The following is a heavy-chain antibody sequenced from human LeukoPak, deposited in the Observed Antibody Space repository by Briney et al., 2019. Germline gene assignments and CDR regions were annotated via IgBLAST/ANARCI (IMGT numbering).Heavy chain of an antibody. D-gene: IGHD2-15*01. CDR3: ARENRYCRGGSCYSVASDDAFDI. Sequence: ASVKVSCKASGHTFINYGISWVRQAPGQGLEWMGWISAYNGNTNYAQKLQGRVTMTTDTSTSTAYMELRSLRSDDTAGYYCARENRYCRGGSCYSVASDDAFDIWGQGTMVTVSS. CDR1: GHTFINYG. J-gene: IGHJ3*02. CDR2: ISAYNGNT. V-gene: IGHV1-18*01.